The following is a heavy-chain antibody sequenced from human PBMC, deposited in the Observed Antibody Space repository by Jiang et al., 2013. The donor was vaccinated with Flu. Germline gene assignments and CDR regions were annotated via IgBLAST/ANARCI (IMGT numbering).Heavy chain of an antibody. Sequence: QLLESGGGLVQPGGSLRLSCAASGFTFSSYGMSWVRQAPGKGLEWVSAIGGSGAGTYYADSVKGRFTISRDNSKNTLFLQMNSLRAEDTAVYYCAKAVSVYDHFPPNWFDPWGQGTLVTVSS. CDR2: IGGSGAGT. CDR1: GFTFSSYG. D-gene: IGHD5/OR15-5a*01. J-gene: IGHJ5*02. V-gene: IGHV3-23*01. CDR3: AKAVSVYDHFPPNWFDP.